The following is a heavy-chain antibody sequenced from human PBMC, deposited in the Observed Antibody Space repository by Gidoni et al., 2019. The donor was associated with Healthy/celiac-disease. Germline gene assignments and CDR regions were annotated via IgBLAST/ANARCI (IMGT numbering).Heavy chain of an antibody. D-gene: IGHD6-19*01. J-gene: IGHJ3*02. CDR2: ISYDGRNK. CDR3: ARAVVAGTGAFDI. V-gene: IGHV3-30*04. Sequence: QVQLVESGGGVVQPGRSLRLSCAASGFTFSSYAMHWVRQAPGKGLEWVAVISYDGRNKYYADSVKGRFTISRDNSKNTLYLQMNSLRAEDTAVYYCARAVVAGTGAFDIWGQGTMVTVSS. CDR1: GFTFSSYA.